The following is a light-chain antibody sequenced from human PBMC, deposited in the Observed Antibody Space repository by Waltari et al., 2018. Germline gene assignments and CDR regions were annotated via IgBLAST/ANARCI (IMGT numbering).Light chain of an antibody. CDR1: SSNIGAGYD. CDR3: QSYDSSLSVS. J-gene: IGLJ2*01. CDR2: GTS. V-gene: IGLV1-40*01. Sequence: QSVLTQPPSVSGAPGQRVTISCTGSSSNIGAGYDVNWYQQLPGTAPKRLIYGTSNRPSGVPDRFSGSKSGTSASLAITGLQAEDEADYYCQSYDSSLSVSFGGGTKLTVL.